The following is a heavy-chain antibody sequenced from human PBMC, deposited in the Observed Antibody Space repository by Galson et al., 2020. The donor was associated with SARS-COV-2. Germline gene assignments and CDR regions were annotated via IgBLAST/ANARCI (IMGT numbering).Heavy chain of an antibody. D-gene: IGHD1-26*01. J-gene: IGHJ4*02. V-gene: IGHV3-30*18. Sequence: GESMTLSCAASGFTFSSYGMHWVRQAPGKGLEWVAVISYDGSNKYYADSVKGRFTISRDNSKNTLYLQMNSLRAEDTAVYYCAKEGIVGAGDIGLVLGYWGQGTLVTVSS. CDR3: AKEGIVGAGDIGLVLGY. CDR2: ISYDGSNK. CDR1: GFTFSSYG.